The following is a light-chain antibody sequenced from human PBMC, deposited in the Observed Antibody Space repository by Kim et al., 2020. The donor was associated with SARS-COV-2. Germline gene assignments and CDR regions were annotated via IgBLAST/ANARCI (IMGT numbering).Light chain of an antibody. CDR3: QQNNYWPLT. Sequence: VSPGERATLSGRASQSVKSNLAWYQQKPGQPPRLLIYGASTRATGIPARFSGSGSGTEFTLTISSLQSEDFAVYYCQQNNYWPLTFGGGTKVDIK. V-gene: IGKV3-15*01. J-gene: IGKJ4*01. CDR1: QSVKSN. CDR2: GAS.